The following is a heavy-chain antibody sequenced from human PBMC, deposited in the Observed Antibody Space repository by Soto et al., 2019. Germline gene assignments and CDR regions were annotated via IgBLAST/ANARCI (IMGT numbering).Heavy chain of an antibody. Sequence: QLQLQESGPGLVKPSETLSLTCTVSGGSISSSSYYWGWIRQPPGKGLEWIGSVYYSGSTYDNPSLKSRINLSVDRSKSQFSLKLTSVTAADTAVYYCARLLYDSRSYYYFDYWGQGTLVTVSS. CDR1: GGSISSSSYY. D-gene: IGHD3-22*01. J-gene: IGHJ4*02. V-gene: IGHV4-39*01. CDR3: ARLLYDSRSYYYFDY. CDR2: VYYSGST.